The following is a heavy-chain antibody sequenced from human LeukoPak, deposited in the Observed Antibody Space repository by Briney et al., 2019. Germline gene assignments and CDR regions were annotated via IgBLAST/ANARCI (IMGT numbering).Heavy chain of an antibody. D-gene: IGHD3-16*01. J-gene: IGHJ4*02. Sequence: GGSLRLSCSASGFTISSYWMHWVRQAPGKGLVWVSRINPAGSVTNHADSVRGRFTISRDTATNTLYLEMNSLRAEDTAVYYCSRDFVGAEDYWGQGTLVTVSS. CDR1: GFTISSYW. CDR3: SRDFVGAEDY. V-gene: IGHV3-74*01. CDR2: INPAGSVT.